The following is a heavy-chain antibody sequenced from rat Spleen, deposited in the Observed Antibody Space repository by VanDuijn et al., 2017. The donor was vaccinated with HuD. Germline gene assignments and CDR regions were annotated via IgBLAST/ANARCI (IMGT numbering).Heavy chain of an antibody. CDR3: AKTTVAYYYIMDA. CDR2: INSAGST. Sequence: EVQLQESGPGLVKPSQSLSLTCSVTSYSITSSYGWNWLRKFPGNKLEWRGYINSAGSTNYNPSLKSRISITRDTSKNQFFLQVNSVTTEDTATYYCAKTTVAYYYIMDAWGQGASVTVSS. D-gene: IGHD1-3*01. J-gene: IGHJ4*01. V-gene: IGHV3-3*01. CDR1: SYSITSSYG.